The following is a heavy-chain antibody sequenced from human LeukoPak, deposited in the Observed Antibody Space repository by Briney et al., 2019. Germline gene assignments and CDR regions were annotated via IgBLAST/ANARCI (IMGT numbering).Heavy chain of an antibody. D-gene: IGHD1-1*01. CDR1: GFIFAAYA. J-gene: IGHJ4*02. CDR2: INGDGGRT. CDR3: AKATGHGDFRTDY. V-gene: IGHV3-43*02. Sequence: GGSLRLSCAASGFIFAAYAMHWVRQVPGKGLEWVSLINGDGGRTFYADSVRGRFTISRDNSKNSLYLRMSGLRPEDTAFFYCAKATGHGDFRTDYWGQGTLVTVSS.